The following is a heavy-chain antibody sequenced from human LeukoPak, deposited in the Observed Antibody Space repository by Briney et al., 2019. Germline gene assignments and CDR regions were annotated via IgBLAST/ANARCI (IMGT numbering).Heavy chain of an antibody. CDR1: GFTFSSYG. CDR2: ISYDGTNK. Sequence: GGSLRLSCAASGFTFSSYGMHWVRQAPGKGLEWVAIISYDGTNKYYADSVKGRFTISRDNSKNTLYLQMNSLRAEDTAVYYCARPSSVTTPFDYWGQGTLVIVSS. V-gene: IGHV3-30*19. CDR3: ARPSSVTTPFDY. J-gene: IGHJ4*02. D-gene: IGHD4-11*01.